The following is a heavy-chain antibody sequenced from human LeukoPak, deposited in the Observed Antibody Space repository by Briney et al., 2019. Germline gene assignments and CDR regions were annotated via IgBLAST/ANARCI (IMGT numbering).Heavy chain of an antibody. J-gene: IGHJ5*02. CDR3: ASGYYYGSGSYLDP. CDR1: GFTVSSNY. V-gene: IGHV3-53*01. Sequence: PGGCLRLSCAASGFTVSSNYMSWVRQATGKGLEWVSVIYSGGSTYYADSVKGRFTISRDNSKNTLYLQMNSLRAEDTAVYYCASGYYYGSGSYLDPWGQGTLVTVSS. D-gene: IGHD3-10*01. CDR2: IYSGGST.